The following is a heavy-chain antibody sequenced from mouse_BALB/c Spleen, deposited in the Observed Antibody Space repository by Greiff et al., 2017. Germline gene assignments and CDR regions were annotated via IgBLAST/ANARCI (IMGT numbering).Heavy chain of an antibody. D-gene: IGHD1-2*01. CDR2: ISSGGST. J-gene: IGHJ3*01. Sequence: EVKVVESGGGLVKPGGSLKLSCAASGFTFSSYAMSWVRQTPGKRLEWVASISSGGSTYYPDSVMGRFTISRDNARNSLYLQMSSLMSEDTAMYYCARGTTATWFAYWGEGTLVTVSA. V-gene: IGHV5-6-5*01. CDR1: GFTFSSYA. CDR3: ARGTTATWFAY.